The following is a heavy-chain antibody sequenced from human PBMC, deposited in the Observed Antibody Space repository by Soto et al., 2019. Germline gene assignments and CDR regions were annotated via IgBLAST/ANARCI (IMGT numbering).Heavy chain of an antibody. D-gene: IGHD3-3*01. J-gene: IGHJ4*02. V-gene: IGHV4-59*01. CDR3: ARGLSILEWLV. CDR1: GGSINNYY. Sequence: SETLSLTCTVSGGSINNYYWSWIRQPPGKGLEWLGYIDYSGSSNYNPSLKSRVTISVDTSKNHFSLKLRSVTTADTAVYYCARGLSILEWLVWGQGTLVTVSS. CDR2: IDYSGSS.